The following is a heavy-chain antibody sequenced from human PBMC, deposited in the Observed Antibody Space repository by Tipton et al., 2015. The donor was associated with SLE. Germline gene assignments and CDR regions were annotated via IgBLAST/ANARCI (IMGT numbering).Heavy chain of an antibody. J-gene: IGHJ5*02. CDR2: IYHVGHT. D-gene: IGHD3-10*01. CDR3: ARDEITVIRGVKSGFDP. V-gene: IGHV4-59*12. Sequence: TLSLTCTVSGGSISSYYWSWIRQPPGKGLEWIGSIYHVGHTYQNPSLESRITISVDMSKNQFSLTLTSVTAADTAMYFCARDEITVIRGVKSGFDPWGQGTLVTVAS. CDR1: GGSISSYY.